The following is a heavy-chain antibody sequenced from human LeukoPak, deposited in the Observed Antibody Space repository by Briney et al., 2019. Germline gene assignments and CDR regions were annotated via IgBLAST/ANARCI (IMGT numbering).Heavy chain of an antibody. CDR3: AKESSGSWSY. Sequence: GGSLRLSCAASGFPFSRYAMSWVRQAPGKGLEWVSSISDISRTYYADSMKGRLTVSRDNSKNTLFLQMNSLRAEDTAMYYCAKESSGSWSYWGQGTLVTVSS. D-gene: IGHD2-15*01. CDR1: GFPFSRYA. V-gene: IGHV3-23*01. J-gene: IGHJ4*02. CDR2: ISDISRT.